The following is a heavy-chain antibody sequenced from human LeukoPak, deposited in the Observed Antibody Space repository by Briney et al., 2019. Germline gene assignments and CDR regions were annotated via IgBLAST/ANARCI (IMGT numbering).Heavy chain of an antibody. J-gene: IGHJ5*02. CDR1: GFTFSSYA. D-gene: IGHD3-3*01. CDR2: ISGSGGST. Sequence: GGSLRLSCAASGFTFSSYAMSWVRQAPGKGLEWDSAISGSGGSTYYADSVKGRFTISRDNSKNTLYLQMNSLRAEDTAVYYCAKDEDFQNWFDPWGQGTLVTVSS. CDR3: AKDEDFQNWFDP. V-gene: IGHV3-23*01.